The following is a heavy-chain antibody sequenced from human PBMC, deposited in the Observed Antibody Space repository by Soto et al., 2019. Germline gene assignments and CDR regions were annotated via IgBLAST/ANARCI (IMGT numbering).Heavy chain of an antibody. J-gene: IGHJ3*02. V-gene: IGHV1-3*01. CDR1: GYTFTSYA. D-gene: IGHD1-7*01. CDR3: ASLGGWYNWNSGAFDI. Sequence: ASVKVSCKASGYTFTSYAMHWVRQAPGQRLEWMGWINAGNGNTKYSQKFQGRVTITRDASASTAYMELSSLRSEDTAVYYCASLGGWYNWNSGAFDIWGQGTMVTVSS. CDR2: INAGNGNT.